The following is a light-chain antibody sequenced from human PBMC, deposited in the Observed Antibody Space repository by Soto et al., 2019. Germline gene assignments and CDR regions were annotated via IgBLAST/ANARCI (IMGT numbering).Light chain of an antibody. Sequence: SYELTQPPSVSVSPGQTAIITCPGDKRGKKYVCWYQQKTGQSPVLVIYQDIKRPSGIPERFSGSNSGNTATLTIIGTQAVDESDYYCQAWDISTRVFGTGTKVTVL. J-gene: IGLJ1*01. CDR3: QAWDISTRV. CDR1: KRGKKY. V-gene: IGLV3-1*01. CDR2: QDI.